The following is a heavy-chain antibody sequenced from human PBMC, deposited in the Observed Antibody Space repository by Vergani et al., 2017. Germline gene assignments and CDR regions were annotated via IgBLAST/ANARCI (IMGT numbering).Heavy chain of an antibody. V-gene: IGHV3-7*01. CDR3: VGNGETASNSDYFDH. CDR2: IDRDGSER. CDR1: GFTFSDYW. J-gene: IGHJ4*02. D-gene: IGHD5-24*01. Sequence: QLVESGGILVQPGGSLRLSCAVSGFTFSDYWMAWVRQGPGKGLEWVANIDRDGSERIYLDSLRGRFTISRDNAKSSLFLQMDSLRVEDTALYYCVGNGETASNSDYFDHWGQGTHVTVSS.